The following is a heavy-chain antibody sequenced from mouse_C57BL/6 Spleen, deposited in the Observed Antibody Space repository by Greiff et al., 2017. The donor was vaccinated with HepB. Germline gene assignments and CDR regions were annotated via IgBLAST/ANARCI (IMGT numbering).Heavy chain of an antibody. CDR1: GYTFTGYY. J-gene: IGHJ3*01. CDR3: ARSLWFAY. Sequence: VQLQQSGPELVKPEASVKISCKASGYTFTGYYMNWVKQSHGKGLEWIGDINPNNGGTSYNQKFKGKATLTVDKSSSTAYMELRSLTSEDSAVYYCARSLWFAYWGQGTLVTVSA. V-gene: IGHV1-26*01. CDR2: INPNNGGT.